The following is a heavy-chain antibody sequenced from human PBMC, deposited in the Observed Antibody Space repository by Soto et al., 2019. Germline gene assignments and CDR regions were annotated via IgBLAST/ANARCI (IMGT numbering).Heavy chain of an antibody. CDR1: GFICIVSA. V-gene: IGHV3-73*01. J-gene: IGHJ6*02. CDR3: ARGQGDAIGDYYSHGMDV. CDR2: SRSRADNVST. Sequence: GESLRLSCSASGFICIVSAMHSVRQSRGKGLEWMCRSRSRADNVSTAAAASVKGRFPFSRDDFTNTAYLQMNTLKTEETAVYYCARGQGDAIGDYYSHGMDVWGQGTTVTVSS. D-gene: IGHD2-8*01.